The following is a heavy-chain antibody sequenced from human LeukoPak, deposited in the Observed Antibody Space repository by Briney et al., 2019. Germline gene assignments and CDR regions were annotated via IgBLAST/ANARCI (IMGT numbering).Heavy chain of an antibody. CDR3: ARDGGIVGATPFDY. D-gene: IGHD1-26*01. CDR1: GFTFSSYA. CDR2: ISSSSSTI. J-gene: IGHJ4*02. V-gene: IGHV3-48*01. Sequence: PGGSLRLSCAASGFTFSSYAMNWVRQAPGKGLEWVSYISSSSSTIYYADSVKGRFTISRDNAKNSLYLQMNSLRAEDTAVYYCARDGGIVGATPFDYWGQGTLVTVSS.